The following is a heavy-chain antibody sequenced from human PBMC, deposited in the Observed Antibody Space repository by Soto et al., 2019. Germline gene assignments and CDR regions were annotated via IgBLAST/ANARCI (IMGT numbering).Heavy chain of an antibody. CDR3: ARDAPSGFDAFDI. Sequence: PEGSMRLSCAASGFTVSSNYVSWVRQAPGKGLEWVSVIYSGGSTYYADSVKGRFTISRDNSRNTVYLQMNSLRAEDTAVYYCARDAPSGFDAFDIWGQGTMITFSS. J-gene: IGHJ3*02. V-gene: IGHV3-53*01. CDR2: IYSGGST. CDR1: GFTVSSNY. D-gene: IGHD3-10*01.